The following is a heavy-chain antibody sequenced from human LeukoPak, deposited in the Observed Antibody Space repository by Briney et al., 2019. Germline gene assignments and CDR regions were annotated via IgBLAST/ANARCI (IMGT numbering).Heavy chain of an antibody. V-gene: IGHV3-48*01. CDR2: ISSSSGTT. J-gene: IGHJ4*02. CDR1: GFTFNTYT. Sequence: GGSLRLSCAASGFTFNTYTMNWVRQAPGKGLEWVSYISSSSGTTHYADSVKGRFTISRDNAKNSLYLQMHSLGAEDTAVYYCAKELGGNRPFDYWGQGTLVTVSS. D-gene: IGHD4-23*01. CDR3: AKELGGNRPFDY.